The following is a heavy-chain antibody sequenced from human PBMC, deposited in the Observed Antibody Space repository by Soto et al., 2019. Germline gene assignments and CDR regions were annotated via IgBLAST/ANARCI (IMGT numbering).Heavy chain of an antibody. Sequence: EVQLVESGGGLVQPGGSLRLSCAASGFTVSSNYMSWVRQAPGKGLEWVSVIYSGGSTYYADSVKGRFTISRDNSKNTLYLQMNSLRAEDMAVYYCASPRTFGGVIAFDYWGQGTLVTVSS. V-gene: IGHV3-66*01. CDR1: GFTVSSNY. J-gene: IGHJ4*02. CDR3: ASPRTFGGVIAFDY. D-gene: IGHD3-16*02. CDR2: IYSGGST.